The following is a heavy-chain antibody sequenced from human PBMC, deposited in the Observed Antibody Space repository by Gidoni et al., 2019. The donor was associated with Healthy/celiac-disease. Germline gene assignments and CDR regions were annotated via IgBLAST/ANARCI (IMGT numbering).Heavy chain of an antibody. CDR3: ARVPSSSFCDY. CDR1: GYSISSGYY. Sequence: QVQLQESGPGLVKPSETLSLTCTVSGYSISSGYYWGWLRQPPGKGLEWIGSIYHSGSTYYNPSLKSRVTISVDTSKNQFSLKLSSVTAADTAVYYCARVPSSSFCDYWGQGTLVTVSS. CDR2: IYHSGST. V-gene: IGHV4-38-2*02. D-gene: IGHD6-6*01. J-gene: IGHJ4*02.